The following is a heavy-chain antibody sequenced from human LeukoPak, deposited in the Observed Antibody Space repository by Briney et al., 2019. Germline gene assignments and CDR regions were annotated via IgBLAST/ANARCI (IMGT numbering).Heavy chain of an antibody. J-gene: IGHJ5*02. CDR1: GGSISSYY. D-gene: IGHD6-19*01. CDR3: ARDRLEYSSGWRWFDP. Sequence: PSETLSLTCTVSGGSISSYYWSWIRQPPGKGLEWIGYIYYSGSTNYNPPLKSRVTISVDTSKNQFSLKLSSVTAADTAVYYCARDRLEYSSGWRWFDPWGQGTLVTVSS. V-gene: IGHV4-59*01. CDR2: IYYSGST.